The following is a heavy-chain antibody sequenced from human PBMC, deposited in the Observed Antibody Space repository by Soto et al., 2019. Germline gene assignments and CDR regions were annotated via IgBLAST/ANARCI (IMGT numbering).Heavy chain of an antibody. J-gene: IGHJ4*02. V-gene: IGHV4-31*03. Sequence: KPSETLSLTCTVSGGSIGSGGYYWSWIRQHPGKGREWIGYIYYSGITYYNPSLKSRVTISVDTSKNQFSLKLSSVTAADTAVYYCARSPGYYFDYWGQGTLVTVSS. CDR2: IYYSGIT. CDR3: ARSPGYYFDY. CDR1: GGSIGSGGYY.